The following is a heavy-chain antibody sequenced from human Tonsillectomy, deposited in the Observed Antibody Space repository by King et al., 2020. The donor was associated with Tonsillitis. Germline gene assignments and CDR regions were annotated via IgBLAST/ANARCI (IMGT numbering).Heavy chain of an antibody. J-gene: IGHJ5*02. CDR3: SPVCTLLPCVRWACFGT. CDR2: IKSKIDGGTT. Sequence: VQLVESGGGLVKPEGSLRLSCTASGFTFANAWMSWVRQAPGKGLEWVGRIKSKIDGGTTDYAAPVKGRFTISRDDSKNTLYLQMNSLKTEDTAVCYWSPVCTLLPCVRWACFGTWGLGTLVTVSS. CDR1: GFTFANAW. D-gene: IGHD2-8*01. V-gene: IGHV3-15*01.